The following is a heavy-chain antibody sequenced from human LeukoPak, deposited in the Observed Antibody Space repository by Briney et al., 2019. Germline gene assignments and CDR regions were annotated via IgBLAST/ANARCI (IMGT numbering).Heavy chain of an antibody. D-gene: IGHD5/OR15-5a*01. CDR3: ASSDLRNAFDI. V-gene: IGHV3-7*05. J-gene: IGHJ3*02. CDR2: IKQDGSEK. CDR1: GFTFSSYW. Sequence: GGSLGLSCAASGFTFSSYWMSWVRQAPGKGLEWVANIKQDGSEKYYVDSVKGRFTISRDNAKNSLYLQMNSLRAEDTAVYYCASSDLRNAFDIWGQGTMVTVSS.